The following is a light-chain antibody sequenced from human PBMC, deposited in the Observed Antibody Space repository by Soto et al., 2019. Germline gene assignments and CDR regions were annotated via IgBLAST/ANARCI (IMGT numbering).Light chain of an antibody. CDR2: GAS. J-gene: IGKJ1*01. CDR3: QQYGSSPWT. CDR1: QSVSSSY. Sequence: VLTQSPGTLSLSPGERATLSCRASQSVSSSYLAWYQQKPGQAPRLLIYGASSRATGIPDRFSGSGSGTDFTLTISRLEPEDFAVYYCQQYGSSPWTFGQGAKVDIK. V-gene: IGKV3-20*01.